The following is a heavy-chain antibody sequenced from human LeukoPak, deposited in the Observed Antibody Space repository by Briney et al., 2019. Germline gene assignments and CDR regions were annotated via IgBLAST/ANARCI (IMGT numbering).Heavy chain of an antibody. Sequence: GASVKVSCRASGYTFTTYGISWVRQAPGQGLEWMGWISAYNGNTNYAQKFQGRVIMTTDTSMTTAYMELRSLRSDDTAVYFCARDAYSSGWYVGYYYYMDVWGKGTTVTISS. J-gene: IGHJ6*03. CDR1: GYTFTTYG. V-gene: IGHV1-18*04. CDR2: ISAYNGNT. CDR3: ARDAYSSGWYVGYYYYMDV. D-gene: IGHD6-19*01.